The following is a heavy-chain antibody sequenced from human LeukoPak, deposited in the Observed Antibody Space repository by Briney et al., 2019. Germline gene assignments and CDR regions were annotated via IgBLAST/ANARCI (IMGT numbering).Heavy chain of an antibody. Sequence: PGGSLRLSCAASGFTFSRYSMNWVRQAPGKGLEWVSSISISSNYIYYADSVKVRFTISRDDAKNSLYLQVNSLRAEDTAVYYCARGSRFGVVGRDAFDIWGQGTVVTVSS. J-gene: IGHJ3*02. CDR1: GFTFSRYS. CDR3: ARGSRFGVVGRDAFDI. V-gene: IGHV3-21*01. CDR2: ISISSNYI. D-gene: IGHD3-3*01.